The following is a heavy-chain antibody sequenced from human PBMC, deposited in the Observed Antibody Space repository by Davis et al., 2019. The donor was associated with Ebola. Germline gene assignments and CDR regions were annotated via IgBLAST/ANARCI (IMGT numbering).Heavy chain of an antibody. CDR3: ARLPLRDGYKIFDY. CDR1: GGSISSSSYY. CDR2: IYYSGST. V-gene: IGHV4-39*07. Sequence: PSETLSLTCTVSGGSISSSSYYWGWIRQPPGKGLEWIGSIYYSGSTNYNPSLKSRVTISVDTSKNQFSLKLSSVTAADTAVYYCARLPLRDGYKIFDYWGQGTLVTVSS. J-gene: IGHJ4*02. D-gene: IGHD5-24*01.